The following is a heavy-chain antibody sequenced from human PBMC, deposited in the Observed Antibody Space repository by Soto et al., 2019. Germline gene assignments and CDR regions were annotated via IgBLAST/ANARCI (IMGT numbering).Heavy chain of an antibody. CDR3: ARGGYSGYGGLPYYYYYYMDV. V-gene: IGHV3-21*01. CDR2: ISSSSSYI. J-gene: IGHJ6*03. CDR1: GFTFSSYS. D-gene: IGHD5-12*01. Sequence: EVQLVESGGGLVKPGGSLRLSCAASGFTFSSYSMNWVRQAPGKGLEWVSSISSSSSYIYYADSVKGRFTISRDNAKNSLYLQMNSLRAEDTALYYCARGGYSGYGGLPYYYYYYMDVWGKGTTVTVSS.